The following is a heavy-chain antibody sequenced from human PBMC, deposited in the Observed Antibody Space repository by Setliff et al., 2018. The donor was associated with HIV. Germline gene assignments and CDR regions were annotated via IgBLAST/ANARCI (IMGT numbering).Heavy chain of an antibody. Sequence: PSETLSLTCTVSGGSISGFYWSWFRQPAGKGLEWIGRIYASIKSGNYNPSLKSRITMSVDTSENQLSLRLSSVTSADTAVYYCARDRGPYCSGSICHPPHSSYMDVWGKGTTVTVSS. V-gene: IGHV4-4*07. CDR2: IYASIKSG. CDR3: ARDRGPYCSGSICHPPHSSYMDV. CDR1: GGSISGFY. J-gene: IGHJ6*03. D-gene: IGHD2-15*01.